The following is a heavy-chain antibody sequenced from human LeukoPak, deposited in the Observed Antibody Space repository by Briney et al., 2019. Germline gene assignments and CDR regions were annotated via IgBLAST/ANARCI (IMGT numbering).Heavy chain of an antibody. J-gene: IGHJ4*02. CDR1: GGSFSGYY. D-gene: IGHD1-26*01. Sequence: SETLSLTCAVYGGSFSGYYWSWIRQPPGKGLEWIGEINHSGSTNYNPSLKSRVTISVDTSKNQFSLKLSSVTAADTAVYYCARGRGIVGARKPYDYRGQGTLVTVSS. V-gene: IGHV4-34*01. CDR2: INHSGST. CDR3: ARGRGIVGARKPYDY.